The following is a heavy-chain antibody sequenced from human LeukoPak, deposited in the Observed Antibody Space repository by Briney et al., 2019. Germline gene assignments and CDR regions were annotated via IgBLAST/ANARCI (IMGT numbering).Heavy chain of an antibody. J-gene: IGHJ4*02. CDR2: ITGSGGST. V-gene: IGHV3-23*01. D-gene: IGHD6-19*01. CDR1: GFTFNLYA. CDR3: ARDTDSEGLIAVLDY. Sequence: PGGSLRLSCKGSGFTFNLYAMMWVRQAPGKGLEWVSAITGSGGSTYYADSVKGRFTISRDNSKNTLYLQMNSLRAEDTAVYYCARDTDSEGLIAVLDYWGQGTLVTVSS.